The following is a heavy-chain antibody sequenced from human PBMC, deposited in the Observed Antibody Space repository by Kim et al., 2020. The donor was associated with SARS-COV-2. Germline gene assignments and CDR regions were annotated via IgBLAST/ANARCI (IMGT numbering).Heavy chain of an antibody. D-gene: IGHD4-4*01. Sequence: KSRVTIAVDTSKNQFSLKLSSVTAADTAVYYCARGNLDYSSDTEARFGDYWGQGTLVTVSS. CDR3: ARGNLDYSSDTEARFGDY. V-gene: IGHV4-34*01. J-gene: IGHJ4*02.